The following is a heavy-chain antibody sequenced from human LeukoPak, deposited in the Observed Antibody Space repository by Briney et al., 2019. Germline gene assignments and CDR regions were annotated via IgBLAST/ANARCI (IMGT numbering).Heavy chain of an antibody. D-gene: IGHD1-26*01. V-gene: IGHV3-23*01. J-gene: IGHJ3*02. CDR2: ISGSGGST. CDR1: GFTFSSYA. CDR3: ARGGSYLSAFDI. Sequence: GGSLRLSCAASGFTFSSYAMSWVCQAPGKGLEWVSAISGSGGSTYYADSVKGRFTISRDNSKNTLYLQMNSLRAEDTAVYYCARGGSYLSAFDIWGQGTMVTVSS.